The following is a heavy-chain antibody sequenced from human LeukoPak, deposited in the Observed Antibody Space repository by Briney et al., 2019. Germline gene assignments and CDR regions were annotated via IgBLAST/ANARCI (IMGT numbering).Heavy chain of an antibody. D-gene: IGHD6-13*01. V-gene: IGHV5-51*01. CDR1: GYSFTSYW. CDR3: ARLLVIAAAGSETYYFDS. CDR2: IYPGDSDT. Sequence: GESLKISCKGSGYSFTSYWIGWVRQMPGKGLEWMGIIYPGDSDTRYSPSFQGQVTISADKSISTAYLQWSSLKASDTAMYYCARLLVIAAAGSETYYFDSWGQGTLVTVSP. J-gene: IGHJ4*02.